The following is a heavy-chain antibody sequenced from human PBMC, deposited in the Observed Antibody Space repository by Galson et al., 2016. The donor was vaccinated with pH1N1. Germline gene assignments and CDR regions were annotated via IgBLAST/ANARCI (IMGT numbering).Heavy chain of an antibody. CDR1: GGTFSTSS. J-gene: IGHJ6*02. V-gene: IGHV1-69*13. D-gene: IGHD1-14*01. Sequence: QSGAEVKKTASSVKVSCKASGGTFSTSSISWVRQAPGQGLEWMGGIIPIFDTTNYAQEFQGRVTITADESTSTVYMELRSLRSEDTAVYYCATKTLTNRDRNFFEYGMDVWGQGTTVTVSS. CDR3: ATKTLTNRDRNFFEYGMDV. CDR2: IIPIFDTT.